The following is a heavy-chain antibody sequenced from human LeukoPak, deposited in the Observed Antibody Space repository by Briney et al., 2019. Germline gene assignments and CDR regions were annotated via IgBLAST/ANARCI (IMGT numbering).Heavy chain of an antibody. CDR2: IYSGGST. CDR3: ARDLLYSGFDY. D-gene: IGHD3-16*01. V-gene: IGHV3-66*01. J-gene: IGHJ4*02. Sequence: GGSLRLSCAASGFTVSSNYMSWVRQAPGKGLEWVSVIYSGGSTYYADSVKGRFTISRDNSKNTLYLQMNSLRAEDTAVYYCARDLLYSGFDYWGQGTLVTVSS. CDR1: GFTVSSNY.